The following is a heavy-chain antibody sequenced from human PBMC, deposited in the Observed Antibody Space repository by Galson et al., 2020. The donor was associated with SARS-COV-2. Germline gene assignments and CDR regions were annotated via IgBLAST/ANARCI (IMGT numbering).Heavy chain of an antibody. V-gene: IGHV4-30-4*08. D-gene: IGHD4-17*01. CDR1: GDSISSDDFY. Sequence: SETLSLTCTVSGDSISSDDFYWSWIRQTPGTGLEWIGDIHYSGNTYYNPSLKSRVTISVDTSKNQFSLRLNSVTAADTAVYFCARTSSTATREYYFDYWGQGTLVSVSS. J-gene: IGHJ4*02. CDR3: ARTSSTATREYYFDY. CDR2: IHYSGNT.